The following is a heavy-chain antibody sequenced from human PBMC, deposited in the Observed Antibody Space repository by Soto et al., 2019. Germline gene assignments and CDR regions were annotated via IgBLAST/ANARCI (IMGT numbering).Heavy chain of an antibody. J-gene: IGHJ4*02. V-gene: IGHV3-23*01. Sequence: GGSLRLSCAASGFPFTGYAMSWVRQAPGKGLEWVSAISGHGDATFYADSVKGRFTISRDNSKNTLYLQMTSLTAEDSAMYFCARGSTDSYPGSRIFDFWGRGTLVTVSS. CDR3: ARGSTDSYPGSRIFDF. CDR2: ISGHGDAT. D-gene: IGHD3-10*01. CDR1: GFPFTGYA.